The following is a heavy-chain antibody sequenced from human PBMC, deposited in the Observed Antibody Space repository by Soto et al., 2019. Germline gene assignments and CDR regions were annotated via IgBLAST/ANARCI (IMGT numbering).Heavy chain of an antibody. D-gene: IGHD1-26*01. CDR3: ASRGSGSYSDY. CDR2: IYYSGST. J-gene: IGHJ4*02. V-gene: IGHV4-39*01. Sequence: SETLSLTCTVSGGSISSNNYYWGWIRQPPGKGLEWIGSIYYSGSTYYNPSLKSRVTISVDTSKNQFSLKLSSVTAADTAVYYCASRGSGSYSDYWGQGNLVT. CDR1: GGSISSNNYY.